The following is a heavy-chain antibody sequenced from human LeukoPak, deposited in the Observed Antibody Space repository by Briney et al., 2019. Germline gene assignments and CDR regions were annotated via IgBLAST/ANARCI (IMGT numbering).Heavy chain of an antibody. J-gene: IGHJ4*02. CDR2: ILSTGDT. V-gene: IGHV3-13*04. Sequence: GGSLRLSCAASGFTFSYYDMHWVRQAPGKGLEWVSPILSTGDTYYAGSVKGRFTISRENAKNSLYLQMNGLRAGDTAVYYCARATEGFDYWGEGTLVTVS. CDR3: ARATEGFDY. CDR1: GFTFSYYD.